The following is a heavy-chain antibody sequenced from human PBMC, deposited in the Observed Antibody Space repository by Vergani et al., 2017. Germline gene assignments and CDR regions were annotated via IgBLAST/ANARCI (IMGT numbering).Heavy chain of an antibody. CDR3: YYDFWAGYESGDV. CDR2: IRDKTYNYAT. Sequence: EVQLVESGGGLFRPGGPWHSPGLALGFPSSGSVIHWVRRTPGKGLGWIGRIRDKTYNYATAYPVSVKGRFIISRDDSKKTAYLQMNRLTIGDTAVYYCYYDFWAGYESGDVWGKGTTVTVSS. D-gene: IGHD3-3*01. V-gene: IGHV3-73*02. J-gene: IGHJ6*04. CDR1: GFPSSGSV.